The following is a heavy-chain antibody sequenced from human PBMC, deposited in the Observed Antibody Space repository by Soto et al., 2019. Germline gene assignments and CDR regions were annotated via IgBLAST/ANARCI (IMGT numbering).Heavy chain of an antibody. V-gene: IGHV3-48*03. Sequence: PGGSLRLSCAASGFTFSSYEMNWVRQVPGKGLEWVSYISSSGSTIYYADSVKGRFTLSRDNAKNSLYLQMNSLRAEDTSVYYCARVRAAVAKDAFDIWGQGTMVTVSS. CDR3: ARVRAAVAKDAFDI. D-gene: IGHD6-19*01. J-gene: IGHJ3*02. CDR1: GFTFSSYE. CDR2: ISSSGSTI.